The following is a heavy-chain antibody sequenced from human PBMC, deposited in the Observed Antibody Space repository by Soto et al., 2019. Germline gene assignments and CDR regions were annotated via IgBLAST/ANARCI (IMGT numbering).Heavy chain of an antibody. V-gene: IGHV3-23*01. CDR2: ISVSGANT. J-gene: IGHJ4*02. Sequence: EVQLLESGGGLVQPGGSLSLSCAASGFTFSTYAMSWVRQAPGEGLEWVSGISVSGANTYYADSVKGRFTSSRDNSKNTLYLQMNNLRAEDTAVYYCADGGEWAFNFVYWGQGTQVTVSS. CDR1: GFTFSTYA. D-gene: IGHD3-10*01. CDR3: ADGGEWAFNFVY.